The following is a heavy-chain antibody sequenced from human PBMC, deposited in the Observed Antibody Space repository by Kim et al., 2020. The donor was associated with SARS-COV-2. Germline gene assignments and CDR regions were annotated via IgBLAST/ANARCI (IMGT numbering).Heavy chain of an antibody. V-gene: IGHV1-69*13. CDR2: IIPIFGTA. Sequence: SVKVSCKASGGTFSSYAISWVRQAPGQGLEWMGGIIPIFGTANYAQKFQGRVTITADESTSTAYMELSSLRSEDTAVYYCARESVGYYDSSGFRADAFDIWGQGTMVTVSS. J-gene: IGHJ3*02. CDR1: GGTFSSYA. CDR3: ARESVGYYDSSGFRADAFDI. D-gene: IGHD3-22*01.